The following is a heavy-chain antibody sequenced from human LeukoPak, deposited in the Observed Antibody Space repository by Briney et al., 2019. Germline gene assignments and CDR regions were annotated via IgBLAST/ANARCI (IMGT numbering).Heavy chain of an antibody. D-gene: IGHD5-24*01. CDR1: GFTFSRCA. V-gene: IGHV3-30*04. CDR2: ISYDGSNK. Sequence: GGSLRLSCAASGFTFSRCAMHWVRQAPGKGLEWVAVISYDGSNKYYADSVKGRFTISRDNSKNTLYLQMNSLRAEDTAIYYCARVGYIDEGIDYWGQGTLVTVSS. CDR3: ARVGYIDEGIDY. J-gene: IGHJ4*02.